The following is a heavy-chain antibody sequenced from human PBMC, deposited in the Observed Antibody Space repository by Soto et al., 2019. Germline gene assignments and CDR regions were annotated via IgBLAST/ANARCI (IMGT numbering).Heavy chain of an antibody. CDR3: ARDGVRSSWADYYYGMDV. V-gene: IGHV3-30*19. J-gene: IGHJ6*02. Sequence: PGGSLRLSCAPSGFTFSTYGMHWVRQAPGKGLEWVAVIWYDGSNKYYADSVKGRFTISRDNSKNALYLQMNSLRAEDTAVYYCARDGVRSSWADYYYGMDVWGQGTTVTVSS. CDR2: IWYDGSNK. CDR1: GFTFSTYG. D-gene: IGHD6-13*01.